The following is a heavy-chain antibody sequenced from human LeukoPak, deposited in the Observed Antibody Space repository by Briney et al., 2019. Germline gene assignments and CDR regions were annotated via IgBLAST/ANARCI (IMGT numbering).Heavy chain of an antibody. CDR2: INPSGGST. J-gene: IGHJ1*01. D-gene: IGHD3-22*01. V-gene: IGHV1-46*01. CDR3: ARSEDVGPDVGRDYYYDSSGTLGLYFQH. Sequence: ASVKVSCKASGYTFTSYYMHWVRQAPGQGLEWMGIINPSGGSTSYAQKFQGRVTMTMDTSTSTVHMELSSLRSEDTAVYYCARSEDVGPDVGRDYYYDSSGTLGLYFQHWGQGTLVTVSS. CDR1: GYTFTSYY.